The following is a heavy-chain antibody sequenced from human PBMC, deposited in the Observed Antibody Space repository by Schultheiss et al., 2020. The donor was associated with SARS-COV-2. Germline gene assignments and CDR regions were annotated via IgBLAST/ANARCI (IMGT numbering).Heavy chain of an antibody. Sequence: SETLSLTCTVSGGSISSGGYYWSWIRQHPGKGLEWIGYIYYSGSTYYNPSLKSRVTISVDTSKNQFSLKLSSVTAADTAVYYCARVMDYGMDVWGQGTTVTGSS. CDR2: IYYSGST. J-gene: IGHJ6*02. CDR3: ARVMDYGMDV. D-gene: IGHD5-24*01. CDR1: GGSISSGGYY. V-gene: IGHV4-31*03.